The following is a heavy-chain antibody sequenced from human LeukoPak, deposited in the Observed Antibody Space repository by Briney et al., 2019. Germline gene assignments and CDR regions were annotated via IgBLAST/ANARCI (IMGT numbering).Heavy chain of an antibody. CDR3: ARSEKLRYFDWSPYFDY. CDR1: GGSISSYY. D-gene: IGHD3-9*01. Sequence: SETLSLTCTVSGGSISSYYWSWIRQPAGKGLEWIGRIYTSGSTNYNPSLKSRVTMSVDTSKNQFSLKLSSVTAADTAVYYCARSEKLRYFDWSPYFDYWGQGTLVTVSS. J-gene: IGHJ4*02. CDR2: IYTSGST. V-gene: IGHV4-4*07.